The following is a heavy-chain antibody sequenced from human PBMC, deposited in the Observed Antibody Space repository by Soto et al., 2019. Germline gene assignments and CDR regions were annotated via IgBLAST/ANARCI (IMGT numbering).Heavy chain of an antibody. Sequence: SETLSLTCAVSGDSMSSSDYYWGLIRQPPGKGLEWIGSIYYSGSTYYKPSLQSPGAISVDTSKNQFSLKLKSVTAADTAIYYCARRTVNIRTFYSGLKTHCFDYWGQGAPVTVSS. CDR3: ARRTVNIRTFYSGLKTHCFDY. CDR1: GDSMSSSDYY. V-gene: IGHV4-39*01. J-gene: IGHJ4*02. D-gene: IGHD6-19*01. CDR2: IYYSGST.